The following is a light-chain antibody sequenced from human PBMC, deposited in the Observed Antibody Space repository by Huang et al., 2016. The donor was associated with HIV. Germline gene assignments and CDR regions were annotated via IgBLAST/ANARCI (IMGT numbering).Light chain of an antibody. CDR1: QSVSSY. CDR3: QQRSNWPRMYT. CDR2: DAS. Sequence: EIVLTQSPATLSLSLGERATLSCRARQSVSSYLAWYQQKPGQAPRLLIYDASNRATGIPARFSGSGSGTDFTLTISSLEPEDFAVYYCQQRSNWPRMYTFGQGTKLEIK. V-gene: IGKV3-11*01. J-gene: IGKJ2*01.